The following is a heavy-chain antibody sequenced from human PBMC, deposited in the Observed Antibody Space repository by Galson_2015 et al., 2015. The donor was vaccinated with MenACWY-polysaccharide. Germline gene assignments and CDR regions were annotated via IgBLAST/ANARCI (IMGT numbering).Heavy chain of an antibody. CDR3: ATVDRDYYDSSADAEYFRH. V-gene: IGHV3-23*01. CDR1: GFSFNGYA. D-gene: IGHD3-22*01. J-gene: IGHJ1*01. CDR2: ISVGGDTT. Sequence: SLRLSCAASGFSFNGYAMSWVRRAPGKGLEWVSTISVGGDTTYYADSVKGRFTISRDNSKNTLYLQLSRLRDEDTALYFCATVDRDYYDSSADAEYFRHWGRGTLVTVSS.